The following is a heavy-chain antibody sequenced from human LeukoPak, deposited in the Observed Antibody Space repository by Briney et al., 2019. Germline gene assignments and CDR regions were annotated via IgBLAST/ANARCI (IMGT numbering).Heavy chain of an antibody. CDR3: ASEGLDY. CDR1: GFTFSGFG. V-gene: IGHV3-21*01. CDR2: ISSGSSYI. Sequence: GGSLRLSCAASGFTFSGFGVNWVRQAPGKGLEWVSSISSGSSYIYYADSVKGRFTISRDNAKNSLYLQMSSLRAEDTAVYYCASEGLDYWDQGSLVTVSS. J-gene: IGHJ4*02.